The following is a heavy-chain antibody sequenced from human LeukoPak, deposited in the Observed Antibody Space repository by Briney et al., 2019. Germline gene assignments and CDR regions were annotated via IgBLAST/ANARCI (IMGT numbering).Heavy chain of an antibody. CDR3: ATAYKDIVVVPAAIPGWFDP. V-gene: IGHV1-24*01. J-gene: IGHJ5*02. D-gene: IGHD2-2*02. Sequence: ASVKVSCKVSGYTLTELSMHWVRQAPGKGLEWMGGFDPEDGETIYAQKFQGRVTMTEDTSTDTAYMGLSSLRSEDTAVYYCATAYKDIVVVPAAIPGWFDPWGQGTLVTVSS. CDR1: GYTLTELS. CDR2: FDPEDGET.